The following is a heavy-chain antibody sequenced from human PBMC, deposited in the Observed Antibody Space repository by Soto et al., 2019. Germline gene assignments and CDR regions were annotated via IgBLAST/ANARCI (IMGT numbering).Heavy chain of an antibody. CDR3: ARRGYQLWFYC. Sequence: SETLSLTCTVSGGSVSSGSYYWSWIRQPPGKGLEWIGYIYYSGSTNYNPSLKSRVTISVDTSKNQFSLKLSSVTAADTAVYYCARRGYQLWFYCWGQGTPVTVYS. J-gene: IGHJ5*01. CDR2: IYYSGST. D-gene: IGHD2-15*01. V-gene: IGHV4-61*01. CDR1: GGSVSSGSYY.